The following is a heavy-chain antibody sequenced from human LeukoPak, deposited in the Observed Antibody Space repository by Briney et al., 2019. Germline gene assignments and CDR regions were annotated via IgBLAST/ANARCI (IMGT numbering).Heavy chain of an antibody. J-gene: IGHJ3*02. CDR2: ISYDGSNK. CDR1: GFTFSSYW. V-gene: IGHV3-30*03. CDR3: ARGRYSYDGFDI. D-gene: IGHD5-18*01. Sequence: QPGGSLRLSRAASGFTFSSYWMSWVRQAPGKGPEWVAVISYDGSNKYYADSVKGRFNISRDISKNTLYLQMNSLRTEDTAVYYCARGRYSYDGFDIWGQGTMVTVSA.